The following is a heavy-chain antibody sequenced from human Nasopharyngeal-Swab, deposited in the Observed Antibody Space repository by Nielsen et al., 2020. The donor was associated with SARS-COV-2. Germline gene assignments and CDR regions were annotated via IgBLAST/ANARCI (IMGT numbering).Heavy chain of an antibody. V-gene: IGHV3-7*01. CDR3: ARDEAVVAATQISDAFDI. CDR2: IKQDGSEK. Sequence: VRQAPGKGLEWVASIKQDGSEKYYVDSVKGRFTISRDNAKNSLYLQMNSLRAEDTAVYYCARDEAVVAATQISDAFDIWGQGTMVTVSS. J-gene: IGHJ3*02. D-gene: IGHD2-15*01.